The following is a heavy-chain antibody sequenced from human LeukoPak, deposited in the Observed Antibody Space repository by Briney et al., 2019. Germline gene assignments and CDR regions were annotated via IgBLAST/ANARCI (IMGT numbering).Heavy chain of an antibody. D-gene: IGHD2-2*02. CDR3: AGVIVVPAAIRRFDY. CDR1: GYTFTSYG. CDR2: ISAYNGNT. V-gene: IGHV1-18*01. Sequence: ASVKVSCKASGYTFTSYGISWVRQAPGQGLEWMGWISAYNGNTNYAQKLQGRVTMTTDTSTSTAYMELRSLRSDDTAVYYCAGVIVVPAAIRRFDYWGQGTLVTVSS. J-gene: IGHJ4*02.